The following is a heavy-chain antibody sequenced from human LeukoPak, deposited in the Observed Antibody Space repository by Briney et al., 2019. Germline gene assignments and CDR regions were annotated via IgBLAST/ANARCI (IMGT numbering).Heavy chain of an antibody. CDR2: INPNSGGT. CDR3: ARDYGSGSYSGGY. D-gene: IGHD3-10*01. CDR1: GYTFTTYY. J-gene: IGHJ4*02. V-gene: IGHV1-2*02. Sequence: ASVKVSCKASGYTFTTYYVHWVRQAPGQGLEWMGWINPNSGGTNYAQKFQGRVTMTRDTSISTAYMELSRLRSDDTAVYYCARDYGSGSYSGGYWGQGTLVTVSS.